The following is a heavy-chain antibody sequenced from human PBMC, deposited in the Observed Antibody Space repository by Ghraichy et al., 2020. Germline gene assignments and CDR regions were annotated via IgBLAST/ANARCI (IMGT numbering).Heavy chain of an antibody. J-gene: IGHJ3*02. CDR1: GGSISSSSYY. CDR2: IYYSGST. V-gene: IGHV4-39*01. D-gene: IGHD6-19*01. CDR3: ARRGREEAVAGRGHAFDI. Sequence: SETLSLTCTVSGGSISSSSYYWGWIRQPPGKGLEWIGSIYYSGSTYYNPSLKSRVTISVDTSKNQFSLKLSSVTAADTAVYYCARRGREEAVAGRGHAFDIWGQGTMVTVSS.